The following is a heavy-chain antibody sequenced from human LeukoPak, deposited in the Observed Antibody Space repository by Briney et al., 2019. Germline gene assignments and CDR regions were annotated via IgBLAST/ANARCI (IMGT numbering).Heavy chain of an antibody. D-gene: IGHD1-1*01. CDR2: IYYHENT. V-gene: IGHV4-39*01. Sequence: SETLSLTCTVSGGSISSSTDYWGWIRQAPGKGLEWIGSIYYHENTYYNSSLKSRVTISVDTSKNQFSLKLNSVTAADTAVYFCARHAYSTAYWKHFDSWGQGTLVTVSS. J-gene: IGHJ4*02. CDR1: GGSISSSTDY. CDR3: ARHAYSTAYWKHFDS.